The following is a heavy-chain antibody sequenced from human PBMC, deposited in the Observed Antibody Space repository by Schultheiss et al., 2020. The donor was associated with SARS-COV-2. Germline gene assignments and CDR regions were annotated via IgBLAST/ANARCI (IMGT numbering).Heavy chain of an antibody. V-gene: IGHV3-23*01. CDR2: ISATVAST. CDR1: RFTLNDFG. CDR3: AKYSSSSNYYYGMDV. Sequence: GESLKISCTSSRFTLNDFGMTWVRQVPGRGPEWVSSISATVASTYYADSVRGRFTISRDNAKNSLYLQMNSLRAEDTAVYYCAKYSSSSNYYYGMDVWGQGTTVTVSS. D-gene: IGHD6-6*01. J-gene: IGHJ6*02.